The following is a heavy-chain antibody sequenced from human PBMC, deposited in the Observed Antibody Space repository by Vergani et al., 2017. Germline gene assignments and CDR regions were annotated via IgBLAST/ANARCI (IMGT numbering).Heavy chain of an antibody. CDR1: GYSFTSYW. CDR3: ASRSRSYSSGWYGWFDP. J-gene: IGHJ5*02. D-gene: IGHD6-13*01. Sequence: EVQLVQSGAEVKTPGESLKISCKGSGYSFTSYWIGWVRQMPGKGLEWMGIIYHGDSDTRYSPSFQGQVTISVDKSISTAYLQWSSLKASDTAMYYCASRSRSYSSGWYGWFDPWGEGSLVTVSS. CDR2: IYHGDSDT. V-gene: IGHV5-51*01.